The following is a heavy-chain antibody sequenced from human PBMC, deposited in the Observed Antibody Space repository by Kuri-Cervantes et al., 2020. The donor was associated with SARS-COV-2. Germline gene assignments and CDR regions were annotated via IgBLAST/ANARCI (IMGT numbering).Heavy chain of an antibody. V-gene: IGHV2-70*04. CDR1: GFTFSSYGMH. D-gene: IGHD5-24*01. CDR2: IDWDDGK. Sequence: LRLSCAASGFTFSSYGMHWVRQTPGKALEWLARIDWDDGKFYSTSLKSRLIISKDTSKNQVVLTLTNVDPGDTGTYYCARMGDGYNFEYWGQGTVVTVSS. J-gene: IGHJ4*02. CDR3: ARMGDGYNFEY.